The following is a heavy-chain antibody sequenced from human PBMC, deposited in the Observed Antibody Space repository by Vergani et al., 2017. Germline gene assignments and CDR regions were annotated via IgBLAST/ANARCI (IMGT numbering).Heavy chain of an antibody. Sequence: QVQLQESGPGLVKPSETLSLTCTVSGGSISRYYWTWIRQPAGKGLEWIGRIYTSGSTNYNPSLKSRVTMSVDTSKNQFSLKMISVTAADTAMYYCARDGGEYDKDALDVWGQGTKVTVTS. CDR1: GGSISRYY. CDR2: IYTSGST. D-gene: IGHD2-21*01. CDR3: ARDGGEYDKDALDV. J-gene: IGHJ3*01. V-gene: IGHV4-4*07.